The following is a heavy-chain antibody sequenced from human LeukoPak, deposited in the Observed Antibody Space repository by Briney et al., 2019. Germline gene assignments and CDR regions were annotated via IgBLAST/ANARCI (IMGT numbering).Heavy chain of an antibody. D-gene: IGHD3-10*01. V-gene: IGHV4-39*01. CDR1: GGSISSSSYY. J-gene: IGHJ4*02. CDR3: ARQLEYYYGSGSYYKEYYFDY. CDR2: IYYSGST. Sequence: SETLSLTCTVPGGSISSSSYYWGWIRQPPGKGLEWIGSIYYSGSTYYNPSLKSRVTISVDTSKNQFSLKLSSVTAADTAVYYCARQLEYYYGSGSYYKEYYFDYWGQGTLVTVSS.